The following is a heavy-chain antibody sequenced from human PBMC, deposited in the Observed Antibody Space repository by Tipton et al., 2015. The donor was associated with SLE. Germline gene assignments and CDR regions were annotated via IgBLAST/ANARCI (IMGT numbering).Heavy chain of an antibody. D-gene: IGHD2-15*01. Sequence: TLSLTCTVSGGSINSFYWSWIRQPPGKPLEWIGNIYSNGNTNYNPSFRSRVFMSVDTSRDQFSLKLISVTTADTALYFCARDNVQLYAHCITGPCYSGAFDSWGKGTLVAFSS. J-gene: IGHJ4*02. CDR2: IYSNGNT. CDR3: ARDNVQLYAHCITGPCYSGAFDS. V-gene: IGHV4-59*01. CDR1: GGSINSFY.